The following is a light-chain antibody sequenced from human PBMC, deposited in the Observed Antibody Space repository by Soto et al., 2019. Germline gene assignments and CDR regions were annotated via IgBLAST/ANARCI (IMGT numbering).Light chain of an antibody. CDR1: QSISSW. CDR3: QQYNSYPLT. J-gene: IGKJ4*01. Sequence: DLQMTQSPSTLSASVGDRVTITCRASQSISSWLAWYQQKPGKAPKLLSYKASSLESGVPSRFGGSGSGTECTHTISSLQPDDFATYYCQQYNSYPLTFGGGIKVEIK. CDR2: KAS. V-gene: IGKV1-5*03.